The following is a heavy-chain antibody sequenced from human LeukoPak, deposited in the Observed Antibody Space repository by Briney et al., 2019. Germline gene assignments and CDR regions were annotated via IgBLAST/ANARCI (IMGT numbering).Heavy chain of an antibody. V-gene: IGHV1-2*02. CDR2: INPNSGGT. CDR1: GYTLTGYY. D-gene: IGHD3-3*01. Sequence: GASVKVSCKASGYTLTGYYMHWVRQAPGQGLEWMGWINPNSGGTNYAQKFQGRVTMTRDTSISTAYMELSRLRSDDTAVYYCARVFGVVNNFDYWGQGTLVTVSS. CDR3: ARVFGVVNNFDY. J-gene: IGHJ4*02.